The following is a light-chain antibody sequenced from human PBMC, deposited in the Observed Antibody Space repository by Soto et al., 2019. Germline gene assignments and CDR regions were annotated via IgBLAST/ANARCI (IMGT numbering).Light chain of an antibody. CDR1: QGISNN. CDR3: QQYNNWPRT. CDR2: GAS. Sequence: DIVMTQSPATLSVSPGERATLSCRASQGISNNLVWYQQKPGQAPRLLIYGASSRATGIPARFRGSASGTEFTLTIGSLQSEDFAIYYCQQYNNWPRTFGQGTKVEIK. V-gene: IGKV3-15*01. J-gene: IGKJ1*01.